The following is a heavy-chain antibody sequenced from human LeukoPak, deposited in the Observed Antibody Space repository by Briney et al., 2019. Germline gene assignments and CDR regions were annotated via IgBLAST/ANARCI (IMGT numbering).Heavy chain of an antibody. CDR1: GFALSNYA. V-gene: IGHV3-30*02. J-gene: IGHJ4*02. Sequence: GGSLRLSCTASGFALSNYAMHWVRQAPGKGLEWVAVIWYGGSNNYYADSVKGRFTISRDNSKNTLYLQMNSLRAEDTAVYYCAKDQGTGWYDYWGQGTLVTVSS. D-gene: IGHD6-19*01. CDR2: IWYGGSNN. CDR3: AKDQGTGWYDY.